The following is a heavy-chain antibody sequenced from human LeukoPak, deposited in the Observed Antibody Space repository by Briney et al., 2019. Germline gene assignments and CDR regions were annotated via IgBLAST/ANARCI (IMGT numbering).Heavy chain of an antibody. Sequence: PGGSLRLSCAASGFTFSDYYMGWIRQAPGKGLEWVSYISSSGSTIYYADSVKGRFTISRDNAKNSLYLQMNSLRAEDTAVYYCARALSRVIVVVITTSSWFDPWGQGTLVTVSS. D-gene: IGHD3-22*01. CDR3: ARALSRVIVVVITTSSWFDP. CDR1: GFTFSDYY. V-gene: IGHV3-11*01. CDR2: ISSSGSTI. J-gene: IGHJ5*02.